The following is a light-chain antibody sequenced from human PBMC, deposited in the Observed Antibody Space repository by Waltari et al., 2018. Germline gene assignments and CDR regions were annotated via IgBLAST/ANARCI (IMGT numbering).Light chain of an antibody. CDR3: QQSYRAPIT. Sequence: DIQFTQSPSSLSASVGDRVPITCRASQSISRYLNWYQQEPGKAPKVLIYSASSLQTGVPSRFSGSGSGTDFTLTISSLQPEDFATYYCQQSYRAPITFGQGTRLDIK. CDR2: SAS. CDR1: QSISRY. V-gene: IGKV1-39*01. J-gene: IGKJ5*01.